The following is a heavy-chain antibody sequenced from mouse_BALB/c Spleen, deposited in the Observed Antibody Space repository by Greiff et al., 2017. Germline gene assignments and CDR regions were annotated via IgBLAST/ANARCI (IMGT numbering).Heavy chain of an antibody. CDR1: GFTFSSYG. CDR2: INSNGGST. Sequence: VQLKESGGGLVQPGGSLKLSCAASGFTFSSYGMSWVRQTPDKRLELVATINSNGGSTYYPDSVKGRFTISRDNAKNTLYLQMSSLKSEDTAMYYCARERYYAMDYWGQGTSVTVSS. J-gene: IGHJ4*01. CDR3: ARERYYAMDY. V-gene: IGHV5-6-3*01.